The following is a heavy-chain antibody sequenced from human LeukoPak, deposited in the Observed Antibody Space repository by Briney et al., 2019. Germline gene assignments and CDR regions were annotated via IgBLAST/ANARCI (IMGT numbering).Heavy chain of an antibody. V-gene: IGHV3-74*01. D-gene: IGHD5-18*01. J-gene: IGHJ4*02. Sequence: PWGSLRLSCAASGFTFSKYWMLWVRQAPGKGLVWVAHINEDGTSASHADSVKGRFTISRDNAKNTLYLQMNSLTVEDTAVYYCARVPTNSYGFGQWGQGSLVTVSS. CDR3: ARVPTNSYGFGQ. CDR1: GFTFSKYW. CDR2: INEDGTSA.